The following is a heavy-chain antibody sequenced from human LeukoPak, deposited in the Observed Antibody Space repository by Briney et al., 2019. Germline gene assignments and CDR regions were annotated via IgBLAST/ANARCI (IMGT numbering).Heavy chain of an antibody. D-gene: IGHD3-22*01. Sequence: PGGSLRLSCAASGFTFSDYYMSWIRQAPGKGLEWVSYISSSGSTIYYADSVKGRFTISRDNAKNSLYLQMNSLRAEDTAVYYCARAEYYYDSSGYFDYWGQGTLVTVFS. CDR1: GFTFSDYY. CDR2: ISSSGSTI. V-gene: IGHV3-11*01. CDR3: ARAEYYYDSSGYFDY. J-gene: IGHJ4*02.